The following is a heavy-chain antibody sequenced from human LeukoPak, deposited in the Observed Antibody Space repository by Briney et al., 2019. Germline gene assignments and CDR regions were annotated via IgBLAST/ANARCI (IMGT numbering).Heavy chain of an antibody. D-gene: IGHD3-22*01. CDR2: INHSGST. CDR1: GGSFSGYY. V-gene: IGHV4-34*01. J-gene: IGHJ4*02. CDR3: AIMWVYYDSSGYPQWYFDY. Sequence: SETLSLTCAVYGGSFSGYYWSWIRQPPGKGLEWIGEINHSGSTNYNPSLKSRVTISVDTSKNQFSLKLSSVTAADTAVYYCAIMWVYYDSSGYPQWYFDYWGQGTLVTVSS.